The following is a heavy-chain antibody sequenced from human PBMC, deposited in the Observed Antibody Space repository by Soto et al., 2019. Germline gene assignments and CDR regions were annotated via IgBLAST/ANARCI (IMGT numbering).Heavy chain of an antibody. J-gene: IGHJ6*04. CDR1: GGSISSGDYY. CDR3: ARCAYGSYTLGLDV. V-gene: IGHV4-30-4*01. Sequence: SETLSLTCTVSGGSISSGDYYWSWIRQPPGKGLEWIGYIYHSGITNYNSSLKSRISISVDKSKNQFSLELSSVTAADTAMYYCARCAYGSYTLGLDVWGEGTTVTVSS. CDR2: IYHSGIT. D-gene: IGHD3-10*01.